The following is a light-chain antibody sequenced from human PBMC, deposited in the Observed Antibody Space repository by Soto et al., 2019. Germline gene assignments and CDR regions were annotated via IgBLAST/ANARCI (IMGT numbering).Light chain of an antibody. CDR3: QVWDSSSERYV. CDR1: DIGSKS. CDR2: DDF. J-gene: IGLJ1*01. V-gene: IGLV3-21*02. Sequence: SYYLTQPPSVSVAPGRTARITCWGDDIGSKSVHWYQQKPGQAPILVVYDDFDRPSGIPERFSGSNSGNTATLTISRVEAGDEADYCCQVWDSSSERYVCGRDQGTVL.